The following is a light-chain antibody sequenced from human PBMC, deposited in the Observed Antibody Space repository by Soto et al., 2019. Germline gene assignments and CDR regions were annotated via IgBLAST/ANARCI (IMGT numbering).Light chain of an antibody. CDR1: SSNIGAGYD. CDR2: VSR. V-gene: IGLV1-40*01. Sequence: QPVLTQPPSVSGAPGQRVTISCSGSSSNIGAGYDVHWYQQLPGTAPRLLIYVSRNRPSGVPDRFSGSKSGTSASLAITGLQTDDEADYYCQSYDSSLRLAVFGGGTKVTVL. J-gene: IGLJ3*02. CDR3: QSYDSSLRLAV.